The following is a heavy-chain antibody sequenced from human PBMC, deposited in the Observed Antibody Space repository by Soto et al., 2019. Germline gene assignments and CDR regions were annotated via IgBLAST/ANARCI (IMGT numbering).Heavy chain of an antibody. CDR1: GYTFTSYG. J-gene: IGHJ5*02. CDR3: VRRHVSATGIDWFDP. V-gene: IGHV1-3*01. Sequence: ASIKVSCNASGYTFTSYGIHWVRQAPGQRLEWMGWINAANGDTKYSPKFQGRVTITRDTPASTAYMELSSLRSEDTAVYYCVRRHVSATGIDWFDPWGQGTLVTVSS. D-gene: IGHD6-13*01. CDR2: INAANGDT.